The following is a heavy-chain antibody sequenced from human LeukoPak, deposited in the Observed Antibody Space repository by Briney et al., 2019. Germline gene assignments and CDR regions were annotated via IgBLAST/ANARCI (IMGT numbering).Heavy chain of an antibody. CDR1: GFTFSSYG. J-gene: IGHJ4*02. Sequence: PGGSLRLSCAASGFTFSSYGMSWVRQAPGKGLEWVSSISSSSSYIYYADSVKGRFTISRDNAKNSLYLQMNSLRAEDTAVYYCATHGPDYDILTGYYGWGQGTLVTVSS. D-gene: IGHD3-9*01. V-gene: IGHV3-21*01. CDR3: ATHGPDYDILTGYYG. CDR2: ISSSSSYI.